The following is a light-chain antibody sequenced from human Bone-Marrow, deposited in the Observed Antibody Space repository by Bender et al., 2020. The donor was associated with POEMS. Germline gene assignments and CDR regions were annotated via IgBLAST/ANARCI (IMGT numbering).Light chain of an antibody. CDR1: NIESKS. CDR2: NDT. CDR3: QVWDDSSDHQV. J-gene: IGLJ1*01. V-gene: IGLV3-21*02. Sequence: SNALTQPPSVSVAPGQTARITCGGNNIESKSVHWYQQKPGQAPVLVVYNDTDRPSGIPERISASNSGNTATLSISRVEAGDEADYYCQVWDDSSDHQVFGPGTKVTVL.